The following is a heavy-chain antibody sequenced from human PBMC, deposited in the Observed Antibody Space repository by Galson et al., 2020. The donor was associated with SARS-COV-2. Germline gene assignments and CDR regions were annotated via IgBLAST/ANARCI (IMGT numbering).Heavy chain of an antibody. J-gene: IGHJ3*02. CDR1: GGSITSGSYY. V-gene: IGHV4-61*02. CDR3: ARSPFGYTYGTKDAFDI. Sequence: SETLSLTCTVSGGSITSGSYYWSWIRQPAGKGLEWIGRLYISGRTSYNPSLESRVTISAGTSNNQFSLRLSSVTAADAAVYYCARSPFGYTYGTKDAFDIWGQGTKVTVSS. D-gene: IGHD5-18*01. CDR2: LYISGRT.